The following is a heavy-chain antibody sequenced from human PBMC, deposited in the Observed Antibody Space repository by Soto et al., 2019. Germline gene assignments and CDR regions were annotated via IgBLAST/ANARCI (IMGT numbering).Heavy chain of an antibody. J-gene: IGHJ6*02. CDR3: ARDAGVGYWISPRCQSGMDV. D-gene: IGHD2-2*01. Sequence: SVKVSCKASGFTFTSSAMRWVRQARGQRLEWIGWIVVGSGNTNYAQKFQERVTITRDMSTSTAYMELSSLRSDDTAVYYCARDAGVGYWISPRCQSGMDVWG. CDR1: GFTFTSSA. CDR2: IVVGSGNT. V-gene: IGHV1-58*02.